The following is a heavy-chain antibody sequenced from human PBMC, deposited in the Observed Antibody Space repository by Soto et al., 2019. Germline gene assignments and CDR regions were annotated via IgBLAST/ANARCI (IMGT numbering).Heavy chain of an antibody. CDR1: GFSLSTSGVG. CDR2: IYWDDDN. D-gene: IGHD3-9*01. Sequence: QITLKESGPTLVKPTQTLTLTCTFSGFSLSTSGVGVGWIRQPPEKALEWLALIYWDDDNRYSPSLKSRLTITKDTSKNQVVLTMTNMDLVDTATYYCAHARRRYDAFDIWGQGTMVTVSS. V-gene: IGHV2-5*02. CDR3: AHARRRYDAFDI. J-gene: IGHJ3*02.